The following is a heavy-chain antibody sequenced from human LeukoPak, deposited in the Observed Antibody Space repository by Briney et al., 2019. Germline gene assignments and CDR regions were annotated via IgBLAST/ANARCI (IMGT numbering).Heavy chain of an antibody. Sequence: GGSLRLSCAASGFTFSSYGMHWVRQAPGKGLEWVAVISYDGSNKYYADSVKGRFTISRDNSKNTLYLQMNSLRAEDTAVYYCAKLYGSGSYGNYWGQGTLVTVSS. CDR2: ISYDGSNK. CDR3: AKLYGSGSYGNY. CDR1: GFTFSSYG. D-gene: IGHD3-10*01. V-gene: IGHV3-30*18. J-gene: IGHJ4*02.